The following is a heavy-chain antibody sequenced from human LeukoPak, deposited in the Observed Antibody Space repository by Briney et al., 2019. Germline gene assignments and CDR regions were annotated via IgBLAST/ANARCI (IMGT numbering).Heavy chain of an antibody. J-gene: IGHJ4*02. Sequence: GGSVRLSCKASGYTFSDYDMRWVRQAPGQGLEWIAWISANGGGTNYAQKFQGRVTMTRDTSISTAQMEVSRLRSDDTAVYYCERPNFIYCSSTSCVFDYWGQGTLVTVSS. CDR2: ISANGGGT. CDR1: GYTFSDYD. CDR3: ERPNFIYCSSTSCVFDY. D-gene: IGHD2-2*01. V-gene: IGHV1-2*02.